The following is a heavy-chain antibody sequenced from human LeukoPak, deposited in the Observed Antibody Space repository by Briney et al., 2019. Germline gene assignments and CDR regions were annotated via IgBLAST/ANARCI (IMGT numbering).Heavy chain of an antibody. CDR1: GYSFTSYW. CDR2: IKGDGSER. V-gene: IGHV3-7*01. CDR3: ARGGTYTVDY. D-gene: IGHD3/OR15-3a*01. J-gene: IGHJ4*02. Sequence: GESLKISCKGSGYSFTSYWIGWVRQMPGKGLEWVATIKGDGSERYYVDSVKGRFTVSRDNAKNSMYLQMNSLRAEDTAVYYCARGGTYTVDYWGQGTLVTVSS.